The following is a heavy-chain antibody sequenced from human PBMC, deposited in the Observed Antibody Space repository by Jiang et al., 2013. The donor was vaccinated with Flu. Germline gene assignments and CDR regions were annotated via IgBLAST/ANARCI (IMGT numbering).Heavy chain of an antibody. Sequence: LEWIGEIYHSGTTNYNPSLKSRVTISVDKSKNQFSLKLSSVTAADTAVYYCARIVVVPASPYGMDVWGQGTTVIVSS. J-gene: IGHJ6*02. CDR2: IYHSGTT. D-gene: IGHD2-15*01. V-gene: IGHV4-4*02. CDR3: ARIVVVPASPYGMDV.